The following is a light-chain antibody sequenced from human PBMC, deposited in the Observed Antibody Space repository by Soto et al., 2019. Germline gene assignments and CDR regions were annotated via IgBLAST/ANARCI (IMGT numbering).Light chain of an antibody. CDR2: VTS. CDR1: QTINNL. V-gene: IGKV1-39*01. J-gene: IGKJ3*01. Sequence: DIQLTQSPSSLSASVGDRVTITCRTSQTINNLLNWYQQRPGKAPKLLIYVTSTLQGGVPPRFSGRGSGTNFTLTISSVQAEDFATYYCQQSYSTPRFTFGPGTKLDI. CDR3: QQSYSTPRFT.